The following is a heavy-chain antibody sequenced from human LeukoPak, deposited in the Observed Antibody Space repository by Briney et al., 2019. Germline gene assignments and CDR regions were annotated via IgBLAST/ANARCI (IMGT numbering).Heavy chain of an antibody. CDR2: ISSSSSYI. Sequence: GGSLRLSCAASGFTFSSYSMNWVHQAPGKGLEWVSSISSSSSYIYYADSVKGRFTISRDNAKNSLYLQMNSLRAEDTAVYYCARVGGRGASAAGTIDYWGQGTLVTVSS. CDR3: ARVGGRGASAAGTIDY. CDR1: GFTFSSYS. J-gene: IGHJ4*02. V-gene: IGHV3-21*01. D-gene: IGHD6-13*01.